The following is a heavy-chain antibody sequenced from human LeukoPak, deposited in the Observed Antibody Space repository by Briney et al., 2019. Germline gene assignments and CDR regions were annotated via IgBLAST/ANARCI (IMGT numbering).Heavy chain of an antibody. CDR2: ISSSSSYI. D-gene: IGHD2-8*01. Sequence: GTLSLTCAVSGGSISSSNWWSWVRQPPGKGLEWVSSISSSSSYIYYADSVKGRFTISRDNAKNSLYLQMNSLRAEDTAVYYCARAVYVGELISYYFDYWGQGTLVTVSS. V-gene: IGHV3-21*01. CDR1: GGSISSSN. CDR3: ARAVYVGELISYYFDY. J-gene: IGHJ4*02.